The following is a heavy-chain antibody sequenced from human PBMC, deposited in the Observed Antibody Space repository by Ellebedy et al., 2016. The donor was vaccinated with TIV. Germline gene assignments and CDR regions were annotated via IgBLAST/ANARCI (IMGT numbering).Heavy chain of an antibody. J-gene: IGHJ4*02. CDR3: ARDVGHGWFDY. Sequence: GESLKISCAATGFTLSSFGMSWVRQAPGKGLEWVGNINQEGSDISYVDSVRGRFTISRDNAKTSLYLQMNSLRTDDTAVYFCARDVGHGWFDYWGRGTLVTVSS. V-gene: IGHV3-7*01. CDR1: GFTLSSFG. D-gene: IGHD2-15*01. CDR2: INQEGSDI.